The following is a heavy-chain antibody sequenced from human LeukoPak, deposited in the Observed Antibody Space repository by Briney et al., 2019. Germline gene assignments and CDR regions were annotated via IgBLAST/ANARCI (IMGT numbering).Heavy chain of an antibody. J-gene: IGHJ4*02. Sequence: PSETLSLTCSVSHDSISTYSWTWIRQPPGKGLEWIGFIYNRGNTDYNPSLKSRVTMSVDTSKNHFSLNLISVTAADTAVYWCARSRIYYYDSSGYQPHQEYYFDYWGQGTLVTVSS. CDR2: IYNRGNT. CDR1: HDSISTYS. V-gene: IGHV4-59*01. D-gene: IGHD3-22*01. CDR3: ARSRIYYYDSSGYQPHQEYYFDY.